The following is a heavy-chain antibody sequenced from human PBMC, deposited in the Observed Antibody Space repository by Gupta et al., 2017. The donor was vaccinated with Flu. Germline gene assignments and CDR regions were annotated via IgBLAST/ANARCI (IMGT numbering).Heavy chain of an antibody. J-gene: IGHJ4*02. D-gene: IGHD5-12*01. CDR2: IYYSGST. V-gene: IGHV4-31*03. Sequence: QVQLQESGPGLVKPSQTLSLTCTVSGGSLSSGGYYWSWIRQHPGKGLEWIGYIYYSGSTYYNPSLKSRVTISVDTSKNQCSLKLSSVTAAETAVYYCARDGAIGGGYDYYFDYGGQGTLVTVYS. CDR1: GGSLSSGGYY. CDR3: ARDGAIGGGYDYYFDY.